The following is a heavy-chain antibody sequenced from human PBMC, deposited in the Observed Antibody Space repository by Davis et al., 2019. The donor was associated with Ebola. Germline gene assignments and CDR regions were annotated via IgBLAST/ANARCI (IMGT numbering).Heavy chain of an antibody. CDR1: GGSISSSSYY. CDR3: ARGYCSSTSCYRGYFDY. Sequence: MPSETLSLTCTVSGGSISSSSYYWGWIRQPPGKGLEWIGSIYYSGSTYYNPSLKSRVTISVDTSKNQFSLKLSSVTAADTAVYYCARGYCSSTSCYRGYFDYWGQGTLVTVSS. J-gene: IGHJ4*02. CDR2: IYYSGST. V-gene: IGHV4-39*07. D-gene: IGHD2-2*02.